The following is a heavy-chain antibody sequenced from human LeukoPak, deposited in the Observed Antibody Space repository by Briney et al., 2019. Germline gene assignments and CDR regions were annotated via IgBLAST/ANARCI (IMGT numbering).Heavy chain of an antibody. CDR1: GFTFSGYP. CDR3: AKFLPTHIVVANYYFDY. CDR2: ISGSGGST. Sequence: GGSLRLSFAASGFTFSGYPMSWVRKAPGKGLDWVSPISGSGGSTYYADSVKGRFTISRDNSKNTLYLQMNSLRAEDTAVYYCAKFLPTHIVVANYYFDYWGQGTLVTVSS. J-gene: IGHJ4*02. D-gene: IGHD2-21*01. V-gene: IGHV3-23*01.